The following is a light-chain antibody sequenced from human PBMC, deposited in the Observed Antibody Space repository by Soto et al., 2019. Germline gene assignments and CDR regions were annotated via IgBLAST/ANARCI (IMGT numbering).Light chain of an antibody. CDR1: QSVYHGH. CDR2: DAS. CDR3: QQYRMSPNT. Sequence: IVMTQSPVTLSVSPGERATLSCRASQSVYHGHLAWYQQKPGQAPRLLIYDASNRATGIPARFSGSGSGTDFSLTIRGLKPEDFAVYYCQQYRMSPNTFGQGTRLEIK. V-gene: IGKV3-20*01. J-gene: IGKJ5*01.